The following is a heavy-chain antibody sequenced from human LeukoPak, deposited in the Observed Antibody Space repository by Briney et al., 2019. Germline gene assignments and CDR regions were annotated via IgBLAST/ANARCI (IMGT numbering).Heavy chain of an antibody. D-gene: IGHD3-22*01. J-gene: IGHJ4*02. CDR3: AKDDDSSGYYLGYFDY. CDR2: ISGSGGST. V-gene: IGHV3-23*01. Sequence: GGSLRLSCAASGFTFSSYAMSWVRQAPGKGLEWVSAISGSGGSTYYADSVKGRFTISRDNSKNTLYLQMNSLRAEDTAVYYCAKDDDSSGYYLGYFDYWGQGTLATVSS. CDR1: GFTFSSYA.